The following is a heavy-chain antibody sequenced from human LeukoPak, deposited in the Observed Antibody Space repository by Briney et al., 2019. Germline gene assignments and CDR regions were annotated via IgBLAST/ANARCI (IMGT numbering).Heavy chain of an antibody. Sequence: SVKVSCKASGGTFSSYAISWVRQAPGQGLEWMGRIIPIFGTANYAQKFQGRVTITADESTSTAYMELGSLRSEDTAVYYCASGDVDFWSGYYDDAFDIWGQGTMVTVSS. CDR3: ASGDVDFWSGYYDDAFDI. CDR2: IIPIFGTA. J-gene: IGHJ3*02. CDR1: GGTFSSYA. D-gene: IGHD3-3*01. V-gene: IGHV1-69*13.